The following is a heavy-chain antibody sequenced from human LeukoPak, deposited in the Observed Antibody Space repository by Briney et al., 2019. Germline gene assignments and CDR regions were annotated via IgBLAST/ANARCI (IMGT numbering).Heavy chain of an antibody. CDR2: IIPIFGTA. D-gene: IGHD3-10*01. V-gene: IGHV1-69*01. CDR1: GGTFSSYA. J-gene: IGHJ5*02. CDR3: ARGYGSGSYSYIRYNLFDH. Sequence: SVKVSCKASGGTFSSYAISWVRQAPGQGLEWMGGIIPIFGTANYAQKFQGRVTITADESTSTAYMELSSLRSEDTAVYYCARGYGSGSYSYIRYNLFDHWGQGTLVTVSS.